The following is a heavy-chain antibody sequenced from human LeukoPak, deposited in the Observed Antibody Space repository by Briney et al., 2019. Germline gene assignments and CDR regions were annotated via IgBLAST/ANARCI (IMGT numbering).Heavy chain of an antibody. Sequence: ASVKVSCTASGYTFTSYAMNWVRQAPGQGLEWMGWISAYNGDTNYAQKLQGRVTMTTDTSTSTAYMELRSLRSDDTAVYYCARVWGDYYDSSGYPDYWGQGTLVTVSS. J-gene: IGHJ4*02. D-gene: IGHD3-22*01. CDR2: ISAYNGDT. CDR1: GYTFTSYA. V-gene: IGHV1-18*01. CDR3: ARVWGDYYDSSGYPDY.